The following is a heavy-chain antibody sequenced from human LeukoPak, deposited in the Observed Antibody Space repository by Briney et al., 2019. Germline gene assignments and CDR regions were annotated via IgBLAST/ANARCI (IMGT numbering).Heavy chain of an antibody. CDR1: GFTFSSYS. V-gene: IGHV3-21*01. D-gene: IGHD5-12*01. Sequence: GGSLRLSCAASGFTFSSYSMNWVRQAPGKGLEWVSFISSSSTYIHYADSVKGRFTISRDNAKNSMYLQTSSLRAEDTAVYYCARGGYSGYDSVPGYWGQGTLVTVSS. CDR3: ARGGYSGYDSVPGY. CDR2: ISSSSTYI. J-gene: IGHJ4*02.